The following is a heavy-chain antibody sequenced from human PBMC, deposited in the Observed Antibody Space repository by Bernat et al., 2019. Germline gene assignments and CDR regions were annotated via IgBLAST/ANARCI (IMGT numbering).Heavy chain of an antibody. CDR1: GFTFSSYW. Sequence: EVQLVESGGGLVKPGGSLRLSCAASGFTFSSYWMHWVRQAPGKGLVWVSRINSDGSSTSYADSVKGRFTISRDNAKNTLYLQMNSLRAEDTAVYYCAREGGIAARPNYYYYMDVWGKGTTVTVSS. CDR2: INSDGSST. V-gene: IGHV3-74*01. J-gene: IGHJ6*03. CDR3: AREGGIAARPNYYYYMDV. D-gene: IGHD6-6*01.